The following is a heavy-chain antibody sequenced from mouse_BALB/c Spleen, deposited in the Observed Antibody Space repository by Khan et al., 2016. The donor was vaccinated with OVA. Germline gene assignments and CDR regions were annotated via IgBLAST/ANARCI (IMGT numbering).Heavy chain of an antibody. CDR1: GYSITSDYA. CDR2: ISYSGST. Sequence: EVQLQESGPGLVKPSQSLSLTCTVTGYSITSDYAWNWIRQFPGNKLEGMGYISYSGSTSYTPSLKSRIYITRDTSKNQLFLQLNSVTTEDTATYYCAGGRAYWGQGTLVTVSA. V-gene: IGHV3-2*02. CDR3: AGGRAY. D-gene: IGHD3-3*01. J-gene: IGHJ3*01.